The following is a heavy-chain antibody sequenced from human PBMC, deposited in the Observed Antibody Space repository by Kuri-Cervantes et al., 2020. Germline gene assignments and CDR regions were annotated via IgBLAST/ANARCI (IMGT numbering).Heavy chain of an antibody. CDR3: ARHAGYCSRTSCVGYYYYMDV. CDR1: GGSFSGYY. J-gene: IGHJ6*03. D-gene: IGHD2-2*01. V-gene: IGHV4-34*01. CDR2: INHRGST. Sequence: ESLKISCAVYGGSFSGYYWSWIRQPPGKGLEWIGEINHRGSTSYNPSLKSRVTISVDTSKNQFSLNLSSVTAADTAMYYCARHAGYCSRTSCVGYYYYMDVWGKGTTVTVSS.